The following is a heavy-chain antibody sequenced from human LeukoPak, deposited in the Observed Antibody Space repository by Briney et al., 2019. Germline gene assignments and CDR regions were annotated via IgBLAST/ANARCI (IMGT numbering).Heavy chain of an antibody. J-gene: IGHJ6*02. V-gene: IGHV4-34*01. D-gene: IGHD5-18*01. CDR2: INHSGST. CDR1: GGSFSGYY. Sequence: SETLSLTCAVYGGSFSGYYWSWIRQPPGKGLEWIGEINHSGSTNYNPSLKSRVTLSVDTSKNQFSLKLYSVTAADTAVYYCAKYSYGWGGYYYYGMDVWGQGTTVTVSS. CDR3: AKYSYGWGGYYYYGMDV.